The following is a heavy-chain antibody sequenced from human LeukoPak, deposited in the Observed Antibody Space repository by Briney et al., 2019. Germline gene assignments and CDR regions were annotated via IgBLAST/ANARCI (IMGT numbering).Heavy chain of an antibody. Sequence: ASVKVSCKVSGYTLTELSMHWARQAPGKGLEWMGGFDPEDGETICAQKFQGRVTMTEDTSTDTAYMELSSLRSEDTAVYYCATDLTMVRGPSDYWGQGTLVTVSS. CDR3: ATDLTMVRGPSDY. D-gene: IGHD3-10*01. V-gene: IGHV1-24*01. J-gene: IGHJ4*02. CDR2: FDPEDGET. CDR1: GYTLTELS.